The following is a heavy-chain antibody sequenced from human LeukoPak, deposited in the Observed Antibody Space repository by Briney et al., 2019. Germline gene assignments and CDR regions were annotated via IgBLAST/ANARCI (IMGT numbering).Heavy chain of an antibody. CDR2: INTYNGNT. V-gene: IGHV1-18*01. Sequence: ASVKVSCKASGYTFTNYGITWMRQAPGQGLEWMGWINTYNGNTNYAQKLQGRVTITTDTSTSTAYMELRSLRSDDTAVFYCARGRYSYGALGYWGQGTLVTVSS. CDR1: GYTFTNYG. J-gene: IGHJ4*02. CDR3: ARGRYSYGALGY. D-gene: IGHD5-18*01.